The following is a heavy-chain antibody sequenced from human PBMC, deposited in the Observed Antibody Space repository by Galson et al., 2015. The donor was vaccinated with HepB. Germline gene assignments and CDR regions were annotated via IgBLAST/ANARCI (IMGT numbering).Heavy chain of an antibody. CDR3: AREGEYITMVRRPGSNFDY. V-gene: IGHV6-1*01. J-gene: IGHJ4*02. D-gene: IGHD3-10*01. CDR1: GDSVSSNSAA. CDR2: TYYRSKWYN. Sequence: CAISGDSVSSNSAAWNWIRQSPSRGLEWLGRTYYRSKWYNDYAVSVKSRITINPDTSKNQFSLQLNSVTPEDTAVYYCAREGEYITMVRRPGSNFDYWGQGTLVTVSS.